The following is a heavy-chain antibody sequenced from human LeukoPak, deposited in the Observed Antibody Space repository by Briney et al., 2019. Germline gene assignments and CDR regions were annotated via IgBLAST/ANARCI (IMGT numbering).Heavy chain of an antibody. J-gene: IGHJ4*02. Sequence: LSHTCAVYGGSFSGYYWSWVRQAPGKGLEWVSAISDTGNTYHADSVKGRFTISRDSSKNTLFLQMNRLRPEDAAVYYCAKAPVTTCRGAFCYPFDYWGLGALVTVSS. CDR3: AKAPVTTCRGAFCYPFDY. CDR2: ISDTGNT. V-gene: IGHV3-53*01. CDR1: GGSFSGYY. D-gene: IGHD2-15*01.